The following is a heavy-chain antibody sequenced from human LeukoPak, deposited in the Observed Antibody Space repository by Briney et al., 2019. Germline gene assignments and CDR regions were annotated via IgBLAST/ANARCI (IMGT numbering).Heavy chain of an antibody. Sequence: GGSLRLSCAASGFTFSLYWMSWVRQAPGKGLEWVANIKQDGSEKYYVDSVKGRFTISRDNARNSLFLQMNSLRAEDTAVYYCVSTATFDHWGQGILVTVSS. CDR3: VSTATFDH. D-gene: IGHD5/OR15-5a*01. CDR1: GFTFSLYW. J-gene: IGHJ4*02. V-gene: IGHV3-7*05. CDR2: IKQDGSEK.